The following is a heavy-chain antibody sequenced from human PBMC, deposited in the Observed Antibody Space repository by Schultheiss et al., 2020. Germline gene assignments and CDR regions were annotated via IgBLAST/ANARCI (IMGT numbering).Heavy chain of an antibody. D-gene: IGHD3-3*01. CDR3: ARGGYYDFWSGYYTGMDWFDP. CDR2: IYYSGST. CDR1: GGSISSSSYY. J-gene: IGHJ5*02. V-gene: IGHV4-61*05. Sequence: SETLSLTCTVSGGSISSSSYYWGWIRQPPGKGLEWIGYIYYSGSTNYNPSLKSRVTISVDTSKNQFSLKLSSVTAADTAVYYCARGGYYDFWSGYYTGMDWFDPWGQGTLVTVS.